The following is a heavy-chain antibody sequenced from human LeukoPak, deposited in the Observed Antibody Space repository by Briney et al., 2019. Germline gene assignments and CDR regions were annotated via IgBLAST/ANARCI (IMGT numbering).Heavy chain of an antibody. Sequence: GGSLRLSCAASGFTFSSYAMSWVRQAPGKGLEWVSGLSGGGGSTYYADSVKGRFTISRDNSKNTLYLQMNSLRAEDTAVYYCASEYTSSWTGFVCWGQGTLVTVSS. J-gene: IGHJ4*02. D-gene: IGHD6-13*01. CDR3: ASEYTSSWTGFVC. V-gene: IGHV3-23*01. CDR2: LSGGGGST. CDR1: GFTFSSYA.